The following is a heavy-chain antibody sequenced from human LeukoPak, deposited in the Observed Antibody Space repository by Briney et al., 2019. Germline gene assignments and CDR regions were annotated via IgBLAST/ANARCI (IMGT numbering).Heavy chain of an antibody. CDR2: ISAYNGNT. V-gene: IGHV1-18*01. D-gene: IGHD3-22*01. CDR1: RYTFTRYG. Sequence: ASVKLSCKASRYTFTRYGISSVRQAPGQGLEWLGGISAYNGNTNYAQKVQGRVTMTRDTSTSTVYMELSSLRSEDTAVYYCARGPHYYDSSGYYPDFDYWGQGTLVTVSS. J-gene: IGHJ4*02. CDR3: ARGPHYYDSSGYYPDFDY.